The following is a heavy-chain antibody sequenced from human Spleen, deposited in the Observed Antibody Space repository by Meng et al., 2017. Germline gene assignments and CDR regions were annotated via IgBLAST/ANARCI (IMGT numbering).Heavy chain of an antibody. D-gene: IGHD4-11*01. CDR2: IYYSGST. CDR1: GGSISSSNQY. CDR3: ARGPTTMAHDFDY. Sequence: SETLSLTCTVSGGSISSSNQYWTWIRQHPGRGLEWIGFIYYSGSTYYNPSLKSRATISVDTSKNQFSLKLTSVTAADTAVYYCARGPTTMAHDFDYWGQGTLVTVSS. V-gene: IGHV4-31*03. J-gene: IGHJ4*02.